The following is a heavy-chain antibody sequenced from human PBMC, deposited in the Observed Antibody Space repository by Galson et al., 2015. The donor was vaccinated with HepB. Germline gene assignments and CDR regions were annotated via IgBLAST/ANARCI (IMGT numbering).Heavy chain of an antibody. CDR3: ARGQLWSNNWFDP. D-gene: IGHD5-18*01. V-gene: IGHV1-8*02. CDR2: MNPNSGNT. CDR1: GYTFTSYY. Sequence: SVKVSCKASGYTFTSYYMHWVRQATGQGLEWMGWMNPNSGNTGYAQKFQGRVTMTRNTSISTAYMELSSLRSEDTAVYYCARGQLWSNNWFDPWGQGTLVTVSS. J-gene: IGHJ5*02.